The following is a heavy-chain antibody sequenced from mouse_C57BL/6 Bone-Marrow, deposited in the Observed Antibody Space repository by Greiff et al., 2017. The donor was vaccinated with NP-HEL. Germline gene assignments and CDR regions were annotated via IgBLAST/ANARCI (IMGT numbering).Heavy chain of an antibody. V-gene: IGHV1-64*01. CDR2: IHPNSGST. CDR3: ARKGWLLPYFDY. D-gene: IGHD2-3*01. Sequence: QVQLKQPGAELVKPGASVKLSCKASGYTFTSYWMHWVKQRPGQGLEWIGMIHPNSGSTNYNEKFKSKATLTVDKSSSTAYMQLSSLTSEDSAVYNCARKGWLLPYFDYWGQGTTLTVSS. CDR1: GYTFTSYW. J-gene: IGHJ2*01.